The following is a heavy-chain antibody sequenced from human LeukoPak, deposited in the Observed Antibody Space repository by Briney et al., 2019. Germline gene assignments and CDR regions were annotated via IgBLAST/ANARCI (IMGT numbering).Heavy chain of an antibody. D-gene: IGHD2-15*01. CDR1: GFTFSNHA. Sequence: GGSLRLSCAASGFTFSNHAMSWVRQAPGKGLQWVSVISGSGSTTEYADSVKGRFTISRDNSKNTLSLQMNSLRVEDTAIYYCAKNVVVKRYFDYWGQGAGPSVSS. CDR2: ISGSGSTT. CDR3: AKNVVVKRYFDY. V-gene: IGHV3-23*01. J-gene: IGHJ4*02.